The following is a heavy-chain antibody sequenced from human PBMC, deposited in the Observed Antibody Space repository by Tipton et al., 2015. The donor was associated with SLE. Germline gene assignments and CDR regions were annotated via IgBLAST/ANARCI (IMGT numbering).Heavy chain of an antibody. D-gene: IGHD3-22*01. V-gene: IGHV4-31*03. CDR3: AREKYDSSAISRGAFDI. J-gene: IGHJ3*02. Sequence: TLSLTCTVSGGSISSSSYYWGWIRQHPGKGREWIGYIYYSGSTYYNPSLKGRVTISVDTSKNQFSLKLSSVTAADTAVYYCAREKYDSSAISRGAFDIWGQGTMVTVSS. CDR2: IYYSGST. CDR1: GGSISSSSYY.